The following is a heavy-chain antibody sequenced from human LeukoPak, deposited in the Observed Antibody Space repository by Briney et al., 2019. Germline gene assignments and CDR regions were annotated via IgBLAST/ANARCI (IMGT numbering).Heavy chain of an antibody. CDR3: ARDRWIYSGSYGY. Sequence: SETLSLTCVVSGYSISSGYYWGWIRQRPGKGLEWIGSIYHSGSTYYNPSLKSRVTISVDTSKNQFSLKLSSVTAADTAVYYCARDRWIYSGSYGYWGQGTLVTVSS. J-gene: IGHJ4*02. V-gene: IGHV4-38-2*02. CDR1: GYSISSGYY. D-gene: IGHD1-26*01. CDR2: IYHSGST.